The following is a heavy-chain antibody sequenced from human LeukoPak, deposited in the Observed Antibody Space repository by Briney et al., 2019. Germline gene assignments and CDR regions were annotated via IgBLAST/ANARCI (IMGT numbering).Heavy chain of an antibody. V-gene: IGHV1-69*06. CDR3: ARDPSNAFGP. CDR1: VGSFSSYA. Sequence: SVTLSCTSSVGSFSSYAISWVRQAPGQGLEWMGGIIPLFGTANYAQKFLGRVTITADKSTSTDYMELSSLVCEDTAVYDGARDPSNAFGPWGQGTLVTVSS. CDR2: IIPLFGTA. J-gene: IGHJ5*02.